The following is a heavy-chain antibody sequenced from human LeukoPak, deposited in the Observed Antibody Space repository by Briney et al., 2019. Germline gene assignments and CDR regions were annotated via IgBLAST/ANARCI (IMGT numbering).Heavy chain of an antibody. CDR2: IIPIFGTA. Sequence: ASVKVSCKASGGTFSSYAISWVRQAPGQGLEWMGGIIPIFGTANYAQKFQGRVTITTDEPTSTAYMELSSLRSEDTAVYYCARAIGDYVYFDYWGQGTLVTVSS. D-gene: IGHD4-17*01. J-gene: IGHJ4*02. CDR3: ARAIGDYVYFDY. V-gene: IGHV1-69*05. CDR1: GGTFSSYA.